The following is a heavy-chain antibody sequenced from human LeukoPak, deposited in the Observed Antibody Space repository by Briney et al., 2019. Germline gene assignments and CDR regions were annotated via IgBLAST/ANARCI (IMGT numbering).Heavy chain of an antibody. D-gene: IGHD3-3*01. Sequence: SETLSLTCAVYGGSFTTYYLNWIRQPPGKGLEWIGEIDHSGSTNYNPSLKSRVTISVDTSKNQFSLKLSSVTAADTAVYYCAAISLWSGYSFYYYYYMDVWGKGTTVTVSS. CDR3: AAISLWSGYSFYYYYYMDV. CDR1: GGSFTTYY. V-gene: IGHV4-34*01. CDR2: IDHSGST. J-gene: IGHJ6*03.